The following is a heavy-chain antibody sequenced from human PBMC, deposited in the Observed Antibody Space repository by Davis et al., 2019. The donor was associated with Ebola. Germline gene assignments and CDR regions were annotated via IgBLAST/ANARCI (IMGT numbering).Heavy chain of an antibody. CDR3: ARHCSSTSCSWFDP. D-gene: IGHD2-2*01. CDR2: IYYSGST. CDR1: GGSISSGDYY. V-gene: IGHV4-61*08. J-gene: IGHJ5*02. Sequence: PSETLSLTCTVSGGSISSGDYYWSWIRQPPGKGLEWIGYIYYSGSTNYNPSLKSRVTISVDTSKNQFSLKLSSVTAADTAVYYCARHCSSTSCSWFDPWGQGTLVTVSS.